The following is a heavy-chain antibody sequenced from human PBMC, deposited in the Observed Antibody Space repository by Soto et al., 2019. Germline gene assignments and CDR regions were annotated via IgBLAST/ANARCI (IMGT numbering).Heavy chain of an antibody. Sequence: SETLSLTCTVSGASITSGNYYWGWIRQPPGKGLQWIGSSSYTGNTYFNPSLKSRVTISVDTSKNQFSLRLTSVTAADTAVYYCARPGSRSWGAPFASWGRGTLVTVSS. D-gene: IGHD6-13*01. J-gene: IGHJ4*02. CDR3: ARPGSRSWGAPFAS. CDR2: SSYTGNT. V-gene: IGHV4-39*01. CDR1: GASITSGNYY.